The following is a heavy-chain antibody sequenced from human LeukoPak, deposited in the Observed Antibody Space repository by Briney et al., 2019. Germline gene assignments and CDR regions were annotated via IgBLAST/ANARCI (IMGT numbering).Heavy chain of an antibody. CDR1: GGSISSSRFY. CDR3: VRQNYGSGSYFDS. CDR2: IYYSGAT. J-gene: IGHJ4*02. V-gene: IGHV4-39*01. D-gene: IGHD3-10*01. Sequence: PSETLSLTCTVSGGSISSSRFYRAWIRQSPGRGLEWIGSIYYSGATYSDPSLKSRVTVSVDTSKSQFSLKLNSVTAADTAVYYCVRQNYGSGSYFDSWGQGTLVTVSS.